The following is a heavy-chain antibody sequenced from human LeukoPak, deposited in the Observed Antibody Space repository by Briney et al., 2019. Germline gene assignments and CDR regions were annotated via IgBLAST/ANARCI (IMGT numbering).Heavy chain of an antibody. CDR1: GFTFSSYE. Sequence: GGSLRLSCAASGFTFSSYEMKWVRQAPGKGLEGVSYISSSGSTIYYADSVKGRFTSCRDNAKNSLYLQMNSLRAEDTAVYYCARGRGIVGATFDYWGQGTLVTVSS. V-gene: IGHV3-48*03. J-gene: IGHJ4*02. CDR2: ISSSGSTI. D-gene: IGHD1-26*01. CDR3: ARGRGIVGATFDY.